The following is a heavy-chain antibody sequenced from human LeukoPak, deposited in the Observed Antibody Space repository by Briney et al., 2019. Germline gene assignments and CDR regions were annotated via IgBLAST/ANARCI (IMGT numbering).Heavy chain of an antibody. J-gene: IGHJ3*02. D-gene: IGHD2-2*01. Sequence: GGSQTLPCAASGFTFSSYAMSWVRQAPGKGLEWVSAISGSGGSTYYADSVKGRFTISRDNSKNTLYLQMNSLRAEDTAVYYCAKDGGPPDCSSTSCYPADAFDIWGQGTMVTVSS. CDR2: ISGSGGST. V-gene: IGHV3-23*01. CDR3: AKDGGPPDCSSTSCYPADAFDI. CDR1: GFTFSSYA.